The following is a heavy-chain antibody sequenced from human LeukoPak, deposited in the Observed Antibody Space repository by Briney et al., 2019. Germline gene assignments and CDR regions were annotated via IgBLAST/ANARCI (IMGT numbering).Heavy chain of an antibody. V-gene: IGHV1-69*04. J-gene: IGHJ6*02. CDR1: GGTFSSYA. CDR2: IIPIFGIA. Sequence: SVKVSCKASGGTFSSYAISWVRQAPGQGLEWMGRIIPIFGIANYAQKFQGRVTNTADKSTSTAYMELSSLRSEDTAVYYCAGVVVAATYYYYYGMDVWGQGTTVTVSS. CDR3: AGVVVAATYYYYYGMDV. D-gene: IGHD2-15*01.